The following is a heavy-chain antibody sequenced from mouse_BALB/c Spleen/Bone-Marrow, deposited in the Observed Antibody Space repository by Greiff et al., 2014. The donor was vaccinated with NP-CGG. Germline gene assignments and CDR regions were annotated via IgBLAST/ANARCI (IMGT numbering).Heavy chain of an antibody. J-gene: IGHJ4*01. V-gene: IGHV1S22*01. Sequence: LQQSGSELVRPGGSVKLTCKASGHTFTNYWVHWVKQRSGQGLEWIGNIYPGSGSTNYDEKFKRKATLTVDTSSTTAYMQLSSLTTEDSAVYYCTRDKATPYYAMDYWGQGTSVTVSS. CDR3: TRDKATPYYAMDY. CDR2: IYPGSGST. D-gene: IGHD6-1*01. CDR1: GHTFTNYW.